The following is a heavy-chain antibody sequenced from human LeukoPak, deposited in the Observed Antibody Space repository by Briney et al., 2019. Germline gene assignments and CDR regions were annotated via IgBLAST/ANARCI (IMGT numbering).Heavy chain of an antibody. CDR3: ARASGDTVDTTTMGSY. V-gene: IGHV3-21*01. Sequence: PGGYLRLSCAASGLTFSTYSMNWVRRAPGKGREWVSSISSSSAYIYYADSVKGRFTISRDNAKNSLYLQMNSLRAEDTAVYYCARASGDTVDTTTMGSYWGQGTLVTVSS. CDR2: ISSSSAYI. D-gene: IGHD5-18*01. J-gene: IGHJ4*02. CDR1: GLTFSTYS.